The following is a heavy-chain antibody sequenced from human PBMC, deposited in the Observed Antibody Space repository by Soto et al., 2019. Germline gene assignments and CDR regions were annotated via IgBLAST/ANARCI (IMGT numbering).Heavy chain of an antibody. V-gene: IGHV3-33*01. Sequence: QVQLVESGGGVIQPGRSLRLTCAASGFSFSSFGMHWVRQAPDKGLEWVAVIWHDGRNKFYADFVKGRFTISRDNSKNTLYLQMNSLRAEDTAVYYCASRSPALDYWGQGTLVTVSS. D-gene: IGHD2-2*01. CDR3: ASRSPALDY. CDR1: GFSFSSFG. J-gene: IGHJ4*02. CDR2: IWHDGRNK.